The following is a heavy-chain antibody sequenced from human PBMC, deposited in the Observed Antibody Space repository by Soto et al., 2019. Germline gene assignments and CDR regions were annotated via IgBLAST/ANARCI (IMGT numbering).Heavy chain of an antibody. J-gene: IGHJ4*02. Sequence: PSETLSLTCNVSGGSVTTAAYYWSWIRQPPGKGLEWIGFISYSGSTNYNPSLKSRVTISVDTSKDQFSLKLTSVTAADTAVYYCARERPYYGFDYWGQGSLVTVSS. CDR3: ARERPYYGFDY. CDR2: ISYSGST. V-gene: IGHV4-61*08. D-gene: IGHD3-22*01. CDR1: GGSVTTAAYY.